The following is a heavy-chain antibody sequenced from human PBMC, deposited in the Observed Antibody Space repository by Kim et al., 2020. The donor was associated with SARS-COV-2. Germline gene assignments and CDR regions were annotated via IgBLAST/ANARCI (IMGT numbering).Heavy chain of an antibody. V-gene: IGHV4-59*08. J-gene: IGHJ6*01. CDR1: VDSITSHY. Sequence: SETLSLTCAVSVDSITSHYWSWIRQTPGKGLEWIGYIYYSGSTNYNPSLKSRVTISVDTSKNQFSLKLSSVTAADTAVYYCARRRSGYCSGGDCYFLYY. D-gene: IGHD2-15*01. CDR3: ARRRSGYCSGGDCYFLYY. CDR2: IYYSGST.